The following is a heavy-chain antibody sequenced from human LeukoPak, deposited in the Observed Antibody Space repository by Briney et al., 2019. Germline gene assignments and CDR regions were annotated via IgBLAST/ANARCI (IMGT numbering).Heavy chain of an antibody. V-gene: IGHV1-69*06. CDR3: ARETESRPSLDAFDI. J-gene: IGHJ3*02. D-gene: IGHD1-14*01. CDR2: IIPIFGTA. CDR1: GGTFSSYA. Sequence: SVTVSCTASGGTFSSYAISWERQAPGQGLEWMGGIIPIFGTANYAQKFQGRVTITADKSTSTAYMELSSLRSEDTAVYYCARETESRPSLDAFDIWGQGTMVTVSS.